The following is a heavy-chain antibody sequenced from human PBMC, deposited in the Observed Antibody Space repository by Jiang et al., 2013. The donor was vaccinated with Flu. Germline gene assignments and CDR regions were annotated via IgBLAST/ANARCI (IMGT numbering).Heavy chain of an antibody. J-gene: IGHJ4*02. CDR2: INTDGSTA. Sequence: GLVWVSRINTDGSTAHYADSVEGRFTISRDNAKKTLYLQMNSVRAEDTGVYFCAREDGYNDKWWTFDSWGPGNAGHRLL. D-gene: IGHD5-24*01. V-gene: IGHV3-74*01. CDR3: AREDGYNDKWWTFDS.